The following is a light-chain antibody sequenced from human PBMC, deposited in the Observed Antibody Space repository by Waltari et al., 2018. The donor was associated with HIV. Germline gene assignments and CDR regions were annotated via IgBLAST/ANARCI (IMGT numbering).Light chain of an antibody. CDR2: EVS. J-gene: IGLJ2*01. CDR1: SSNIGSKY. V-gene: IGLV1-47*01. Sequence: QSVLTQPPSASGTPGQRVTISCSGSSSNIGSKYVYWYQKLPGSAPKLMIFEVSDRPSGVSNRFSGSKSGNTASLTISGLQAEDEADYYCSSYTSTSIPVFGGGTKLTVL. CDR3: SSYTSTSIPV.